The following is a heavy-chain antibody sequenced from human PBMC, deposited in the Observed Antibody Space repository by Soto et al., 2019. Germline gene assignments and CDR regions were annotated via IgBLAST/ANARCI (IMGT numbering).Heavy chain of an antibody. CDR2: INPNNGAT. D-gene: IGHD1-1*01. CDR1: RYIFTAYF. Sequence: QVQLVQSGAEVKKPGASVKVSCKAPRYIFTAYFMHWVRQAPGQGLEWMGWINPNNGATHYGLSFQGRVTMTRATCISSVDMELRSLRADDTAVYYCESHDPGARFDPWGEGTLVIVSS. CDR3: ESHDPGARFDP. J-gene: IGHJ5*02. V-gene: IGHV1-2*02.